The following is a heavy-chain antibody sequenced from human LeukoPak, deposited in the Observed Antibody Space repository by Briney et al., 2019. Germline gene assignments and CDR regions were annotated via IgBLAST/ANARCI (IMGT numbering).Heavy chain of an antibody. V-gene: IGHV4-39*07. D-gene: IGHD2-15*01. CDR1: GGSISSRPYY. CDR3: ANAPGYCSGGSCPYYFDY. Sequence: SETLSLTCTVSGGSISSRPYYWGWIRQPPGKGLEWIGSIYYSGSTYYNPSLKSRVTISVDTSKNQFSLKLSSVTAADTAVYYCANAPGYCSGGSCPYYFDYWGQGTLVTVSS. J-gene: IGHJ4*02. CDR2: IYYSGST.